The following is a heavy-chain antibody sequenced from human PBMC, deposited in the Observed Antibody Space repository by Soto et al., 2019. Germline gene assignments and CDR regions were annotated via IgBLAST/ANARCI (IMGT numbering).Heavy chain of an antibody. V-gene: IGHV3-48*02. J-gene: IGHJ6*02. CDR1: GLSLSTYS. CDR2: ISGSSDTI. Sequence: DVQLVESGGGLVQRGGSLRLSCAASGLSLSTYSLNWVRQAPRTGLEWVSYISGSSDTIYYADSVKGRFTISRDNAKNSLYLQMNSLRDDDTAVYFCARGFDLQYGMDVWGQGTTVTVSS. D-gene: IGHD3-10*01. CDR3: ARGFDLQYGMDV.